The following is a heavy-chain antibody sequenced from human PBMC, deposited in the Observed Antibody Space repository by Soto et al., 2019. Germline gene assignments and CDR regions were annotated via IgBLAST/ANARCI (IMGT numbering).Heavy chain of an antibody. CDR3: ERLIVATFRPSYYYGMDV. Sequence: SETLSLTCAVYGGSFSGYYWSWIRQPPGKGLEWIGEINHSGSTNYNPSLKSRVTISVDTSKNQFSLKLSSVTAADTAVYYCERLIVATFRPSYYYGMDVWGQVTTVT. CDR2: INHSGST. J-gene: IGHJ6*02. D-gene: IGHD5-12*01. V-gene: IGHV4-34*01. CDR1: GGSFSGYY.